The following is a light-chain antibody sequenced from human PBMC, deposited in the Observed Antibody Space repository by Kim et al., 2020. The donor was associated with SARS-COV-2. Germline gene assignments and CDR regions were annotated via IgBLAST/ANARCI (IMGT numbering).Light chain of an antibody. V-gene: IGLV3-19*01. CDR3: NSRDISGNHVYA. CDR2: GRN. J-gene: IGLJ1*01. CDR1: GLRPYY. Sequence: EQPVQNTGQRDGLRPYYTIWYQQRPGQAPVLVMFGRNNRPAGIPDRFSGSSSGNTAALTIAGAQAEDEADYYCNSRDISGNHVYAFGTGTKVTVL.